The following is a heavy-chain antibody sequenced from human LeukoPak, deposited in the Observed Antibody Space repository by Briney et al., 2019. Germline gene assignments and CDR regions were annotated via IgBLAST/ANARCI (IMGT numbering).Heavy chain of an antibody. CDR3: ARDLSRYFIAVAGTNFDY. CDR2: ISSSSSYI. D-gene: IGHD6-19*01. V-gene: IGHV3-21*01. CDR1: GFTFSSYS. J-gene: IGHJ4*02. Sequence: GGSLRLSCAASGFTFSSYSMNWVRQAPGKGLEWASSISSSSSYIYYADSVKGRFTISRDNAKNSLYLQMNSLRAEDTAVYYCARDLSRYFIAVAGTNFDYWGQGTLVPSPQ.